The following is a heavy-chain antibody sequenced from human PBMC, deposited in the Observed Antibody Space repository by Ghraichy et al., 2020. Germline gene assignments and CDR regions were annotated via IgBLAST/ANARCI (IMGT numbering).Heavy chain of an antibody. CDR3: ARETVQQWLVTVGDFDY. V-gene: IGHV3-30-3*01. Sequence: GESLNISCAASGFTFSSYAMHWVRQAPGKGLEWVAVISYDGSNKYYADSVKGRFTISRDNSKNTLYLQMNSLRAEDTAVYYCARETVQQWLVTVGDFDYWGQGTLVTVSS. CDR2: ISYDGSNK. CDR1: GFTFSSYA. D-gene: IGHD6-19*01. J-gene: IGHJ4*02.